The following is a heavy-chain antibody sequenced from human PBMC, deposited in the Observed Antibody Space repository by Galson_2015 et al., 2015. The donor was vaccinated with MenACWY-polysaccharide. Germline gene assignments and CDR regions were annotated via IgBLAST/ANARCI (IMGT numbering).Heavy chain of an antibody. CDR2: IYYTGST. CDR1: GGSISSHY. J-gene: IGHJ5*02. CDR3: VRDQWHNWFDP. Sequence: SEPLSLTCTVSGGSISSHYWSWIRQPPGKGLEWIGYIYYTGSTNYNPSLKSRVTISIDTSRNQFSLKLNSVTAADTAVYYCVRDQWHNWFDPWGQGTLVTVSS. D-gene: IGHD6-19*01. V-gene: IGHV4-59*11.